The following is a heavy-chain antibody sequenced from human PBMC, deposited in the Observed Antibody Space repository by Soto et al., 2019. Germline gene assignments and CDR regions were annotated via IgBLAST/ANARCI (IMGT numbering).Heavy chain of an antibody. V-gene: IGHV4-39*01. CDR3: ARHSGSYPVGYYYYYGMDV. CDR2: IYYSGST. D-gene: IGHD1-26*01. J-gene: IGHJ6*02. Sequence: SETLSLTCTVSGGSISSYYWGWIRQPPGKGLEWIGSIYYSGSTYYNPSLKSRVTISVDTSKNQFSLKLSSVTAADTAVYYCARHSGSYPVGYYYYYGMDVWGQGTTVTVSS. CDR1: GGSISSYY.